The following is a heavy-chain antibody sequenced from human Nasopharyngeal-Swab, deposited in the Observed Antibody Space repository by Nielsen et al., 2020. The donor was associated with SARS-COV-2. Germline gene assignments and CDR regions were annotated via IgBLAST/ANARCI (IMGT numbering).Heavy chain of an antibody. V-gene: IGHV4-39*01. Sequence: WIRQPPGKGLEWIGSIYYSGSTYYNPSLKIRVTISVDTSKNQFSLKLSSVTAEDKAGEDGERKGEERRGYTSNFDYWGQGTLVTVSS. CDR3: ERKGEERRGYTSNFDY. D-gene: IGHD6-13*01. J-gene: IGHJ4*02. CDR2: IYYSGST.